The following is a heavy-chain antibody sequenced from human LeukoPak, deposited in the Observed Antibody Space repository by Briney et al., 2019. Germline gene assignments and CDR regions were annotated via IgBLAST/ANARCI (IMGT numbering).Heavy chain of an antibody. CDR1: GFTFSSYW. Sequence: GGSLRLSCAASGFTFSSYWMHWVRQAPGKGLVWVSRINSDGSSTSYADSVKGRFTISRDNAKNTLYLQMNSLGAEDTAVYYCAREGPAATRKTYGMDVWGKGTTVTVSS. V-gene: IGHV3-74*01. D-gene: IGHD2-2*01. CDR2: INSDGSST. J-gene: IGHJ6*04. CDR3: AREGPAATRKTYGMDV.